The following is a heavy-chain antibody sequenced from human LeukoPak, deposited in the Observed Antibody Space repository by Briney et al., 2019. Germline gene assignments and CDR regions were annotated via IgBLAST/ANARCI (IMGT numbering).Heavy chain of an antibody. CDR3: ARDYDYFSGHNLDAYDI. J-gene: IGHJ3*02. CDR1: GFTFSDYY. V-gene: IGHV3-11*04. Sequence: GGSLRLSCAASGFTFSDYYMNWIRQVPGKGLEWVSYISTNDRTIRYADSVKGRFSISRDNANNSLYLQMKSLRAEDTAVYYCARDYDYFSGHNLDAYDIWGQGTTVIVSS. D-gene: IGHD2-15*01. CDR2: ISTNDRTI.